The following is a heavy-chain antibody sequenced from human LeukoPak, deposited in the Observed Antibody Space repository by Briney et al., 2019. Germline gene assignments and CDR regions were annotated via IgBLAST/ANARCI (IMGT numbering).Heavy chain of an antibody. V-gene: IGHV3-48*03. Sequence: GGSLRLSCAASGFTFSSYEMNWVRQAPGKGLEWVSYISSSGSTIYYADSVKGRFTISRDNAKNSLYLQMNSLRAEDTAVYYCARVYGGNLFDAFDIWGQGTMVTVSS. CDR3: ARVYGGNLFDAFDI. D-gene: IGHD4-23*01. J-gene: IGHJ3*02. CDR2: ISSSGSTI. CDR1: GFTFSSYE.